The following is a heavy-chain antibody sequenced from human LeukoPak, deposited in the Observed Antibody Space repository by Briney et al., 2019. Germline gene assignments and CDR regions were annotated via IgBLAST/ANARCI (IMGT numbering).Heavy chain of an antibody. CDR1: GFTFSSYS. CDR2: ISSSSSTI. J-gene: IGHJ4*02. Sequence: PGGSLRLSCAASGFTFSSYSMNWVRQAPGEGLEWVSYISSSSSTIYYADSVKGRFTISRDNAKNSLYLQMNSLRAEDTAVYYCARWPANLANFDYWGQGTLSPSPQ. D-gene: IGHD4/OR15-4a*01. V-gene: IGHV3-48*04. CDR3: ARWPANLANFDY.